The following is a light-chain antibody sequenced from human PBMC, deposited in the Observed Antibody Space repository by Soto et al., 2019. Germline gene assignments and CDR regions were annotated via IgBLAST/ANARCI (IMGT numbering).Light chain of an antibody. CDR2: DTS. V-gene: IGKV3-11*01. CDR3: QQRSNWPLT. CDR1: QSVGTS. J-gene: IGKJ4*01. Sequence: EIVLTQSPTTLSLSPGERATLSCRASQSVGTSLAWYQHRPGQAPRLLIYDTSDRATGIPARFSGSGSGTDFTLTINSLEPKDLAVYYCQQRSNWPLTFGGGTKVEIK.